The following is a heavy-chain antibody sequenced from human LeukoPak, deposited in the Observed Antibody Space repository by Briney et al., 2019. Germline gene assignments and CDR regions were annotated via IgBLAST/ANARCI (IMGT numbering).Heavy chain of an antibody. CDR3: ARDLGSYNLQH. Sequence: GSLRLSCAASGFTFSSYAMHWVRQAPGKGLEWVAVISYDGSNKYYADSMKGRFTISRDNSKNTLYLQMNSLRAEDTAVYYCARDLGSYNLQHWGQGTLVTVSS. D-gene: IGHD1-26*01. CDR2: ISYDGSNK. CDR1: GFTFSSYA. J-gene: IGHJ1*01. V-gene: IGHV3-30-3*01.